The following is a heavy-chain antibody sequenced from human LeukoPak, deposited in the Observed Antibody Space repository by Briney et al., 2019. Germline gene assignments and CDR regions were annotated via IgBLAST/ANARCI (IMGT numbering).Heavy chain of an antibody. CDR3: AKGGFDYNDSSGYYDY. V-gene: IGHV3-30*04. J-gene: IGHJ4*02. D-gene: IGHD3-22*01. CDR2: ISYDGRNQ. Sequence: GRSLRLSCAASGFTFSSHAMHWVRQAPGKGLEWVAVISYDGRNQYYADSVRGRFTISRDNSKNTLYLQMNSLRAEDTAVYYCAKGGFDYNDSSGYYDYWGQGTLVTVSS. CDR1: GFTFSSHA.